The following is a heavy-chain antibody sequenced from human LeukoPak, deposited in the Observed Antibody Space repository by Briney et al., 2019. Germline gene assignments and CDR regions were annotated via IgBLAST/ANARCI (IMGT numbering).Heavy chain of an antibody. CDR2: IXYSGSP. CDR1: GXSXSXYX. V-gene: IGHV4-59*01. Sequence: ETLSLTCTVSGXSXSXYXXXXXRXXXXXXXXXVGHIXYSGSPNYNPSLQSRVTISVETSKNQFSLKLNSVTAADTAVYYCARDLGSGRYLGQYWGQGTLVTVSS. D-gene: IGHD1-26*01. J-gene: IGHJ4*02. CDR3: ARDLGSGRYLGQY.